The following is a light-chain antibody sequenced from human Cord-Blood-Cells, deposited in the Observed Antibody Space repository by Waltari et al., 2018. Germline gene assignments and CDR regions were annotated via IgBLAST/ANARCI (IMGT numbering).Light chain of an antibody. J-gene: IGKJ3*01. CDR3: QQYGSSPFT. CDR2: GAS. V-gene: IGKV3-20*01. Sequence: EIVLTKSTGTLSLSPGERATLSCRASQSVSSSYLSCYQQKPGQPPMLLIYGASSRSTGIPEMFSGSWSGTDFTLTISRLEPEDLAVYYCQQYGSSPFTFGPGTKLDIK. CDR1: QSVSSSY.